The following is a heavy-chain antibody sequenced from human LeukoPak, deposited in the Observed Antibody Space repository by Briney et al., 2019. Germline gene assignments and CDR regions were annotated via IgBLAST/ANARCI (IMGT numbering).Heavy chain of an antibody. CDR3: ATPGGGSSSDAFDI. Sequence: ASVWVSCKVSGYTLTELSMHWVRQAPGQGLEWMGGFDPEDGETIYAQKFQGRVTMTEDTSTDTAYMELSSLRSEDTAVYYCATPGGGSSSDAFDIWGQGTMVTVSS. J-gene: IGHJ3*02. CDR2: FDPEDGET. V-gene: IGHV1-24*01. CDR1: GYTLTELS. D-gene: IGHD2-15*01.